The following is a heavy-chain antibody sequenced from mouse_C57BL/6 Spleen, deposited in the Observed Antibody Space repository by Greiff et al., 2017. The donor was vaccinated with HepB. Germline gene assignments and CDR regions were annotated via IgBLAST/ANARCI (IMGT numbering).Heavy chain of an antibody. CDR2: IYPGSGNT. CDR1: GYTFTDYY. Sequence: VQLQQSGAELVRPGASVKLSCKASGYTFTDYYINWVKQRPGQGLEWIARIYPGSGNTYYNEKFKGKATLTAEKSSSTAYMQLSSLTSEDSAVYFCARGYDGYYCYWGQGTLVTVSA. V-gene: IGHV1-76*01. J-gene: IGHJ3*01. CDR3: ARGYDGYYCY. D-gene: IGHD2-3*01.